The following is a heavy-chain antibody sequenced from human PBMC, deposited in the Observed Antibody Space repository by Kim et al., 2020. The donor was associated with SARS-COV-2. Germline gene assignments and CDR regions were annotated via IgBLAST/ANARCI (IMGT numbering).Heavy chain of an antibody. D-gene: IGHD2-21*02. CDR3: VGDRKYCLVY. CDR1: GFSFSTNG. CDR2: IKEDGTEK. J-gene: IGHJ4*02. Sequence: GGSLRLSCVTSGFSFSTNGMSWVRQAPGKGLEWVAKIKEDGTEKYYGYSVEGRFTISRDNAKNSLYLQMSSLSADDTAVYYCVGDRKYCLVYWGQGTLVTLSS. V-gene: IGHV3-7*01.